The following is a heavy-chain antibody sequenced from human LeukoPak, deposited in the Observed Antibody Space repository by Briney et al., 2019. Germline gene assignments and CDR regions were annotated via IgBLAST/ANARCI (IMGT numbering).Heavy chain of an antibody. V-gene: IGHV3-9*01. CDR2: INWNSGGI. D-gene: IGHD3/OR15-3a*01. CDR1: GFTFDDYA. Sequence: GGSLRPSCAASGFTFDDYAMHWVRQAPGKGLEWVSGINWNSGGIRYADSVKGRFAISRDNAKNSLYLQVNSLRDEDTAFYYCAKGRSNYYYFAMDVWGQGTTVTVSS. J-gene: IGHJ6*02. CDR3: AKGRSNYYYFAMDV.